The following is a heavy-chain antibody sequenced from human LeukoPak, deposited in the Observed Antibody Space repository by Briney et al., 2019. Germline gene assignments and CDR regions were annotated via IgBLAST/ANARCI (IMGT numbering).Heavy chain of an antibody. CDR3: ARGRGDWLVVVPAATALDY. J-gene: IGHJ4*02. D-gene: IGHD2-2*01. CDR1: GFSFSSYW. V-gene: IGHV3-7*01. CDR2: IRGDESRK. Sequence: AGGSLSLSCAASGFSFSSYWMTWLRQAPGKGLEWVANIRGDESRKYYLDSVTGRFTISRDNAKNSLYLQMNSLRAEDTAVYYCARGRGDWLVVVPAATALDYWGQGTLVTVSS.